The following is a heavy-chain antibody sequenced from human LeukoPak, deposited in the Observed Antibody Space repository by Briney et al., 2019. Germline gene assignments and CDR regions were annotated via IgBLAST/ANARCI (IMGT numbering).Heavy chain of an antibody. V-gene: IGHV1-69*06. CDR1: GYTFTGYY. Sequence: RASVKVSCKASGYTFTGYYMHWVRQAPGQGLEWMGGIIPIFGTANYAQKFQGRVTITADKSTSTAYMELSSLRSEDTAVYYCARIGETDDAFDIWGQGTMVTVSS. CDR2: IIPIFGTA. CDR3: ARIGETDDAFDI. J-gene: IGHJ3*02. D-gene: IGHD3-10*01.